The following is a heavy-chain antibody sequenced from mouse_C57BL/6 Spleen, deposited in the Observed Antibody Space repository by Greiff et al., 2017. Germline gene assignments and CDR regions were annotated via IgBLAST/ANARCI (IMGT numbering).Heavy chain of an antibody. J-gene: IGHJ4*01. V-gene: IGHV1-55*01. Sequence: QVQLQQPGAELVKPGASVKMSCKASGYTFTSYWITWVKQRPGQGLEWIGDNYPGSGSTNYNEKFKSKATLTVDTSSSTAYMQLSSLTSEESAVYYCARRIVEAKDYWGQGTSVTVSS. CDR3: ARRIVEAKDY. CDR2: NYPGSGST. D-gene: IGHD1-1*01. CDR1: GYTFTSYW.